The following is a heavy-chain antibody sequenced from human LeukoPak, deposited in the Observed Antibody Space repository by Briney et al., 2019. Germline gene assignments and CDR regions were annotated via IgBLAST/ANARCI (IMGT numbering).Heavy chain of an antibody. CDR1: GFTFSSIE. J-gene: IGHJ4*02. CDR2: ITSSASTI. D-gene: IGHD1-26*01. CDR3: ARKVLSGSRYFDY. Sequence: GGSLRLSCAASGFTFSSIEMNWVRQAPGKGLEWVSYITSSASTIYYAESVKGRFTISRDNAKNSLFLQMNSLRAEDTAVYYCARKVLSGSRYFDYWGQGALVTVSS. V-gene: IGHV3-48*03.